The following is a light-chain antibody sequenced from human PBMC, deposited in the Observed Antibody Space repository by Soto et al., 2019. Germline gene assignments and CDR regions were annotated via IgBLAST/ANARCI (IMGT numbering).Light chain of an antibody. CDR2: EVS. J-gene: IGLJ1*01. CDR1: SSDVGGYDY. Sequence: QSALTQPASVSGSPGQSITISCTGTSSDVGGYDYVSWYQHHPGKAPKLTIYEVSNRPSGVSNRFSGSKSGNTASLTISGLQAEDEAEYYGSSYTSSSTDVFGTGTKLNVL. V-gene: IGLV2-14*01. CDR3: SSYTSSSTDV.